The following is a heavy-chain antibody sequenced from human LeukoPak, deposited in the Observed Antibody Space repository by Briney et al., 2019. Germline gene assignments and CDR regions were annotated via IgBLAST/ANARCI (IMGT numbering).Heavy chain of an antibody. CDR2: IRQDGSEK. J-gene: IGHJ4*01. CDR3: ARDGTAAGLYFDL. Sequence: GGSLRLSCDVSGFKLTDYWMNWVRQAPGKGPEWVASIRQDGSEKTYVDSVKGRFTISRDNTKNSLSLQLNGLRAEDTAVYYCARDGTAAGLYFDLWGQGTLVTVSS. CDR1: GFKLTDYW. V-gene: IGHV3-7*01. D-gene: IGHD6-13*01.